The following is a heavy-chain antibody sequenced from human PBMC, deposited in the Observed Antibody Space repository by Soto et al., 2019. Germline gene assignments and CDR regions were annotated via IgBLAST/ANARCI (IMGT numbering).Heavy chain of an antibody. V-gene: IGHV4-31*03. CDR2: IYYSGST. CDR3: ASQTKTMVRYFDY. CDR1: GGSISSGGYY. Sequence: PSETLSLTCTVSGGSISSGGYYWSWIRQHPGKGLEWIGYIYYSGSTYYNPSLKSRVTISVDTSKNQFSLKLTSVTAADTAVYYCASQTKTMVRYFDYWGQGTLVTVSS. J-gene: IGHJ4*02. D-gene: IGHD3-10*01.